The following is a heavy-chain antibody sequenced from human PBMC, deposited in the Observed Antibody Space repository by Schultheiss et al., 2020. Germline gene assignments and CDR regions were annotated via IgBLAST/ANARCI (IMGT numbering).Heavy chain of an antibody. CDR2: ISYDGSNK. V-gene: IGHV3-30*03. D-gene: IGHD3-22*01. J-gene: IGHJ6*02. CDR1: GFTFSRYG. CDR3: ARNFDTSGYYSRDYYYYYGMDV. Sequence: WGSLRLSCAASGFTFSRYGMHWVRQAPGKGLEWVAVISYDGSNKYYADSVEGRFTMSRDNSKNTLYLQMNSLSAEDTAVYYCARNFDTSGYYSRDYYYYYGMDVWGQGTTVTVSS.